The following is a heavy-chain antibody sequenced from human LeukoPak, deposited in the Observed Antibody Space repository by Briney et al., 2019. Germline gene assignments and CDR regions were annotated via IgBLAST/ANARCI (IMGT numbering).Heavy chain of an antibody. Sequence: GGSLRLSCAASGFTFSSYGMHWVRQAPGKGLEWVAFIRYDGSNKYYADSVKGRFTISRDSSKNTLYVQMNSLRAEDTAVYYCAIRTALYTTSWSNFDYWGQGTLVTVSS. J-gene: IGHJ4*02. CDR2: IRYDGSNK. V-gene: IGHV3-30*02. D-gene: IGHD6-13*01. CDR3: AIRTALYTTSWSNFDY. CDR1: GFTFSSYG.